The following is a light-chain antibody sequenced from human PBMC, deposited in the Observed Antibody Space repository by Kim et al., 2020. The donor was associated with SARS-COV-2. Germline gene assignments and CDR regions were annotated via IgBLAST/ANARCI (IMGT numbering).Light chain of an antibody. CDR2: GSS. V-gene: IGKV3-20*01. J-gene: IGKJ2*01. CDR1: QSVSSSY. CDR3: QQYGSSPPYT. Sequence: EIVLTQSPGTLSLSPGERATLSCRASQSVSSSYLGWYQQKPGQTPRLLIYGSSSRATGIPDRFSGYGSGTDFTLTISRLEPEDFAVCYCQQYGSSPPYTFGQGTKLEI.